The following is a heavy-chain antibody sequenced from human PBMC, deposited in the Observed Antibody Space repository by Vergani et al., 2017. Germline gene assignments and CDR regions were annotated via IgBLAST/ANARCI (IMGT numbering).Heavy chain of an antibody. Sequence: EVQLLESGGSLKQRGGSVGLSGAALGLTLSPYAMNWVRQVPGKGLGWVSALTGGGGSTYYADSFKGRFIISRDNSRDTLYLQMNSLRPEDTATYYCVKDAGSYENFFDSWGQGTLVTVSS. CDR2: LTGGGGST. J-gene: IGHJ4*02. CDR3: VKDAGSYENFFDS. V-gene: IGHV3-23*01. D-gene: IGHD1-26*01. CDR1: GLTLSPYA.